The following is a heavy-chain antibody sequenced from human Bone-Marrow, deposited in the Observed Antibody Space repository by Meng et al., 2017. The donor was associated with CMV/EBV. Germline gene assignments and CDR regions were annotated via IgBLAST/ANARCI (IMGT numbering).Heavy chain of an antibody. Sequence: GESLKISCAASGFTFSDYYMSWIRQAPGKGLEWVSYISSSGSTIYYADSVKGRFTISRDNAKNSLYLQMNSLRAEDTAVYYCARDTLSNRFDILLMVYGRGDYYGMDVWGQGTTVTVSS. CDR2: ISSSGSTI. V-gene: IGHV3-11*04. CDR1: GFTFSDYY. D-gene: IGHD2-8*01. J-gene: IGHJ6*02. CDR3: ARDTLSNRFDILLMVYGRGDYYGMDV.